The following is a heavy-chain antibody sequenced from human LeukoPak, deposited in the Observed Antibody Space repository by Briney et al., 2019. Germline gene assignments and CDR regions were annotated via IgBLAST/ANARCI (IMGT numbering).Heavy chain of an antibody. D-gene: IGHD5-18*01. CDR3: ARGVDTAMVTCVDY. Sequence: SETLSLTRAVYGGSFSGYYWSWIRQPPGKGLEWIGEINHSGSTNYNPSLKSRVTISVDTSKNQFSLKLSSVTAADTAVYYCARGVDTAMVTCVDYWGQGTLVTVSS. CDR2: INHSGST. J-gene: IGHJ4*02. CDR1: GGSFSGYY. V-gene: IGHV4-34*01.